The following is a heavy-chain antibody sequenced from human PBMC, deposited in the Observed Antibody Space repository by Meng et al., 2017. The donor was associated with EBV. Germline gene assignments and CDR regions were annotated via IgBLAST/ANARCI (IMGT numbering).Heavy chain of an antibody. Sequence: QGPLLQSGAEVKKPGSSVKVSCRTSGGTFRSDAVSWVRQAPGQGLEWMGGLIRMVGAPHYAQKFQGRVTIIADESTSTHSMELNSLRSEDTAMYYCASESGRGFTPDYWGQGTLVTVSS. J-gene: IGHJ4*02. CDR2: LIRMVGAP. CDR3: ASESGRGFTPDY. CDR1: GGTFRSDA. V-gene: IGHV1-69*01. D-gene: IGHD3-10*01.